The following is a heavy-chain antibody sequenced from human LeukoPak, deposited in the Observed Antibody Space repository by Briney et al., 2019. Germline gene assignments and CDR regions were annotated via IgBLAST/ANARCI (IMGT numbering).Heavy chain of an antibody. CDR2: ISAYNGNT. J-gene: IGHJ4*02. CDR3: ARAYLSGWYGARRAQGDY. Sequence: GASVTVSFKASGYTFTSYGISWVRQAPGQGLEWMGWISAYNGNTNYAQKLQGRVTMTTDTSTSTAYMELRSLRSDDTAVYYCARAYLSGWYGARRAQGDYWGQGTLVTVSS. CDR1: GYTFTSYG. V-gene: IGHV1-18*01. D-gene: IGHD6-19*01.